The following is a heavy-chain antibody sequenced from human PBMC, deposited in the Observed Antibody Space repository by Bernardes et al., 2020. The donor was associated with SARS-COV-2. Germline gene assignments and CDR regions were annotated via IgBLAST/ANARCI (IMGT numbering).Heavy chain of an antibody. D-gene: IGHD2-8*02. CDR3: ARHPGQYCTGDLCPAPG. V-gene: IGHV4-39*01. CDR1: GGSISSGSYY. J-gene: IGHJ4*02. CDR2: IFYDGST. Sequence: SETLSLTCTVSGGSISSGSYYWGWVRQPPGKGLEWIGSIFYDGSTSYNPSLESRVTISVDTSRNQFSLNLSSVTATDTAVYYCARHPGQYCTGDLCPAPGWGQGTLVTVSS.